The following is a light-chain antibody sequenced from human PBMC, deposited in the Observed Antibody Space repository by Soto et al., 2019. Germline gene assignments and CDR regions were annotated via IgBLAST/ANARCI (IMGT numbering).Light chain of an antibody. V-gene: IGLV2-14*01. CDR2: DVT. Sequence: QSVLTQPASVSGPPGQSFTISCTGTSSDVGAYNYVSWYQHHPGKAPRLVIYDVTNRPSGISDRFSGSKSGNTASLTISGLLAEDEADYDCTSYTSTSTYVFGTGTKLTVL. CDR3: TSYTSTSTYV. CDR1: SSDVGAYNY. J-gene: IGLJ1*01.